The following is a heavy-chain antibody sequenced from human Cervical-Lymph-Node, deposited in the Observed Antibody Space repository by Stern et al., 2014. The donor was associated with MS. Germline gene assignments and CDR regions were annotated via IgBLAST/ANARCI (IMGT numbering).Heavy chain of an antibody. D-gene: IGHD2-15*01. V-gene: IGHV1-69*01. CDR2: IIPLFGTA. Sequence: VQLVESGAEVKKPGSSVKVSCKASGGTFSSYAISWVRQAPGQGLEWMGGIIPLFGTANYAQKFQGRVTITADESTSTAYMELSSLRSEDTAVYYCARDPRYCSGGSCYSWFDPWGQGTLVTVSS. J-gene: IGHJ5*02. CDR3: ARDPRYCSGGSCYSWFDP. CDR1: GGTFSSYA.